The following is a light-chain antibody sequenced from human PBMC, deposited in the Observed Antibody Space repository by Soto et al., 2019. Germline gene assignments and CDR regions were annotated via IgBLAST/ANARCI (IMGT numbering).Light chain of an antibody. CDR1: SSDVGGYTY. CDR2: DVS. V-gene: IGLV2-14*03. J-gene: IGLJ1*01. CDR3: SSYTSTSTLYV. Sequence: QSALTQPASVSGSPGQSITISCTGTSSDVGGYTYVSWFQQYPGDVPKLIISDVSNRPSGISSRFSGSKSGNTASLTISGLQAEDEADYYCSSYTSTSTLYVFGTGTKLTVL.